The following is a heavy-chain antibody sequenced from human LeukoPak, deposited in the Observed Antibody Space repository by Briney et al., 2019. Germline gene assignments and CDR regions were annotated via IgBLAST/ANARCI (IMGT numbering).Heavy chain of an antibody. Sequence: PGRSLRLSCAASGFTFSKYWMLWVRQAPGKGLESVSRINTDGTVTTYADSVKGRFTVSRDNADNTMFLQMNSVRDEDTAVYYCATEQWLAPPPDSWGQGTAVTVSA. J-gene: IGHJ4*02. V-gene: IGHV3-74*01. D-gene: IGHD6-19*01. CDR1: GFTFSKYW. CDR2: INTDGTVT. CDR3: ATEQWLAPPPDS.